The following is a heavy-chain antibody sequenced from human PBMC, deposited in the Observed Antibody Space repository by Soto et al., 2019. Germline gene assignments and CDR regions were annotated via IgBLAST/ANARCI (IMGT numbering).Heavy chain of an antibody. CDR1: GGSISSYY. CDR3: ARHGLHHAPYYYMDV. V-gene: IGHV4-59*08. J-gene: IGHJ6*03. CDR2: IYYSGST. Sequence: SETLSLTCTVSGGSISSYYWSWIRQPPGKGLEWIGYIYYSGSTNYNPSLKSRVTISVDTSKNQFSLKLSSVTAADTAVYYCARHGLHHAPYYYMDVWGKGTTVTVSS.